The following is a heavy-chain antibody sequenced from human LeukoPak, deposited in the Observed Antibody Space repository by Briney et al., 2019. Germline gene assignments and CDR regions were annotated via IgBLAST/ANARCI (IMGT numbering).Heavy chain of an antibody. CDR3: ARRFDS. CDR2: IYYSGST. CDR1: GDSVSGSTYY. V-gene: IGHV4-61*01. J-gene: IGHJ4*02. Sequence: SETLSLTCTVSGDSVSGSTYYWSWIRQPPGKGLEWIGYIYYSGSTNYNPSLRSRVTISVDPSKIPFSLKLTSVTAADTAVYYCARRFDSWGQGTLVTVSS.